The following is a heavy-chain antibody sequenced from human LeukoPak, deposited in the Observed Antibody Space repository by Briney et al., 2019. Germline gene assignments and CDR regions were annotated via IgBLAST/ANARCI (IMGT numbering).Heavy chain of an antibody. D-gene: IGHD3-3*01. CDR2: IYYSGST. Sequence: SETLSLTCTVSGGSISSYYWSWIRQPPGKGLEWIGYIYYSGSTNYNPSLKSRVTISVDTSKNQFSLKLSSVTAADTAVYYCARKRITIFGVVPPFGYWGQGTLVTVSS. CDR1: GGSISSYY. CDR3: ARKRITIFGVVPPFGY. V-gene: IGHV4-59*12. J-gene: IGHJ4*02.